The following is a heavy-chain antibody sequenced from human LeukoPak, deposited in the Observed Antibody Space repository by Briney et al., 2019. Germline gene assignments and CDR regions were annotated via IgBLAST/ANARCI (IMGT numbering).Heavy chain of an antibody. V-gene: IGHV1-18*01. Sequence: ASVKVSCKASGYTFTSYGISWVRQAPGQGVEGMGWISAYNGNTNYAQKLQGRVTMTPDTSTSTAYMELRSLRSDDTAVYYRARGSIMITFGGVIVIPSFAYSGQGTLVTVSS. CDR3: ARGSIMITFGGVIVIPSFAY. CDR1: GYTFTSYG. J-gene: IGHJ4*02. D-gene: IGHD3-16*02. CDR2: ISAYNGNT.